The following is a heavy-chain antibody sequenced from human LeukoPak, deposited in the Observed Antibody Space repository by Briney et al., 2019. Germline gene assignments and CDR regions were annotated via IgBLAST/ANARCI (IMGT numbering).Heavy chain of an antibody. V-gene: IGHV1-18*01. D-gene: IGHD5-12*01. Sequence: GASVKVSCKASGYTFTSYGISWVRQAPGQGLEWMGWISAYNGNTNYAQKLQGRVTMTTDTSTNTAYMELRSLRSDDTAVYYYARGLRENLAWLKAFSAFDIWGQGTMVTVSS. CDR3: ARGLRENLAWLKAFSAFDI. CDR2: ISAYNGNT. J-gene: IGHJ3*02. CDR1: GYTFTSYG.